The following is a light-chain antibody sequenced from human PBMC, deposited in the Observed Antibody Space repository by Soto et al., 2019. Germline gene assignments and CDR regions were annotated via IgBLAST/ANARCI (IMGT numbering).Light chain of an antibody. Sequence: EIVMTQSPATLSVSPGERATLSCRASQRVSSNLAWYQQKPGQAPRLLIYGASTRATGIPARFSGSESGTEFNLTISSLPSQDFAVYYCQQYNTWPPITFGQGTKLEIK. CDR1: QRVSSN. CDR3: QQYNTWPPIT. J-gene: IGKJ2*01. CDR2: GAS. V-gene: IGKV3-15*01.